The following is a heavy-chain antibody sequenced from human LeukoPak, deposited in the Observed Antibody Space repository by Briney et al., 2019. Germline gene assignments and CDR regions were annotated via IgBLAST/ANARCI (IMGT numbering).Heavy chain of an antibody. CDR2: IYYSGST. CDR1: GGSISSYY. CDR3: ASTGYSSGWYDYYYYYMDV. J-gene: IGHJ6*03. Sequence: SETLSFTCTVSGGSISSYYWSWIRQPPGKGLEWIGYIYYSGSTNYNPSLKSRVTISVDTSKNQFSLKLSSVTAADTAVYYCASTGYSSGWYDYYYYYMDVWGKGTTVTVSS. D-gene: IGHD6-19*01. V-gene: IGHV4-59*01.